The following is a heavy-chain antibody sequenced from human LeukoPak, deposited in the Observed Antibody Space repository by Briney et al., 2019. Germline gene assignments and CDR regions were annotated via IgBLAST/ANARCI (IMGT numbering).Heavy chain of an antibody. Sequence: GGSLRLSCAASGFTVSSNYMSWVRQAPGKGLEWVSVIYSGGSTYYADSVKGRFTISRDNSKNTLYLQMNSLRAEDTAVYYCAKTSRGSGSYYPFDYWGQGTLVTVSS. CDR2: IYSGGST. V-gene: IGHV3-53*05. CDR3: AKTSRGSGSYYPFDY. CDR1: GFTVSSNY. J-gene: IGHJ4*02. D-gene: IGHD3-10*01.